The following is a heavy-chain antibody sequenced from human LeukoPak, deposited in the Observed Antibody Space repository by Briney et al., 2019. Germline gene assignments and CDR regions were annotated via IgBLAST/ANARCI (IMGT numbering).Heavy chain of an antibody. J-gene: IGHJ4*02. CDR1: GFSFSTYS. Sequence: PGGSLRLSCTASGFSFSTYSMTWVRQGPGKGLEWVSSIYNNGSKTFYADSVKGRFTISRDNSKNTLYLQMNSLTAEDTAIYYCSKDVVPDSGWDLDYWGQGTLVTVSS. D-gene: IGHD6-19*01. V-gene: IGHV3-23*05. CDR2: IYNNGSKT. CDR3: SKDVVPDSGWDLDY.